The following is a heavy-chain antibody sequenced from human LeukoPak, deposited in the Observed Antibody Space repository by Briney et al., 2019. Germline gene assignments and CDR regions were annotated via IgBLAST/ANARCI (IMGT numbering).Heavy chain of an antibody. J-gene: IGHJ4*02. CDR3: ARESGLWSGYYFDY. CDR1: GGSISSGSYY. Sequence: SETLSLTCTVSGGSISSGSYYWSWIRQPAGKGLEWIGRIYTSGSTNYNPSLKSRVTISVDTSKNQFSLKLSSVTAADTAVYYCARESGLWSGYYFDYWGQGTLVTVSS. CDR2: IYTSGST. V-gene: IGHV4-61*02. D-gene: IGHD3-3*01.